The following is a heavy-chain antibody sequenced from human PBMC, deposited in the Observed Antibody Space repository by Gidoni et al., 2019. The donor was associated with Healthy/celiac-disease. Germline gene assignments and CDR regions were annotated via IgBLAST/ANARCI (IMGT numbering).Heavy chain of an antibody. Sequence: EVQLVESGGGLVKPGGSLRLSCAASGFTFSSYSMNWVRQAPGKGLEWVSSISSSSSYIYYADSVKGRFTISRDNAKNSLYLQMNSLRAEDTAVYYCARDHSDYYDSSGRDAFDIWGQGTMVTVSS. CDR2: ISSSSSYI. CDR1: GFTFSSYS. CDR3: ARDHSDYYDSSGRDAFDI. D-gene: IGHD3-22*01. J-gene: IGHJ3*02. V-gene: IGHV3-21*01.